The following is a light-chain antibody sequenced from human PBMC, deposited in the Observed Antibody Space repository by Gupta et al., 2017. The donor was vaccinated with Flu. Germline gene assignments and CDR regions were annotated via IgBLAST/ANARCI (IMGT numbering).Light chain of an antibody. Sequence: EIVLTQSPGTLSLSPGERATLSCRASQSVSSTYLAWYKQKPGQAPRLLIYGASSRATGIPDRFSGSGYGTDFTLTISRREPEDFAVYYCQQYEKSPLYTFGQGTKLEIK. V-gene: IGKV3-20*01. CDR3: QQYEKSPLYT. CDR1: QSVSSTY. J-gene: IGKJ2*01. CDR2: GAS.